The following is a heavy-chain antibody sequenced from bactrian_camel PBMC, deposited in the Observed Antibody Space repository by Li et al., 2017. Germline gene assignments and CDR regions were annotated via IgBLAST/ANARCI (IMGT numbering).Heavy chain of an antibody. Sequence: TWVRQAPGKGFEWVSAISGGGEYTYYTDSMKGRFTISRDNAKNTLYLQLNSLKPEDTAMYSCAARDGRCGSSWSTYEYNWWGQGTQVTVS. V-gene: IGHV3S40*01. J-gene: IGHJ4*01. CDR2: ISGGGEYT. CDR3: AARDGRCGSSWSTYEYNW. D-gene: IGHD1*01.